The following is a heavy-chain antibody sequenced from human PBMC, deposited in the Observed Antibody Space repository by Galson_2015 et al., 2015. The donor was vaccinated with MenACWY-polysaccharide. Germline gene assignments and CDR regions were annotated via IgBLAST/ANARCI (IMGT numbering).Heavy chain of an antibody. CDR1: GFTFSNHA. V-gene: IGHV3-23*01. Sequence: SLRLSCAASGFTFSNHAMSWVRQAPGKGLEWVSGITSGGGGTHYADSVKGRFTISRDNSKNTVSLRMNSLRAEDTALYYCSRNRGSNFRYYMDVWGKGTTVTVSS. CDR3: SRNRGSNFRYYMDV. D-gene: IGHD3-10*01. J-gene: IGHJ6*03. CDR2: ITSGGGGT.